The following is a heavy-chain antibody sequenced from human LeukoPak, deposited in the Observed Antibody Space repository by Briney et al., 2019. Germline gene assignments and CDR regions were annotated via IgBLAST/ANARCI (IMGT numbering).Heavy chain of an antibody. D-gene: IGHD4-11*01. CDR2: KSGAGRD. Sequence: PSGTLSLTCTVSGVSIRTYYWSWLRQPPGKGLEWIGYKSGAGRDLYNPSLKSRVTISVDASENQFSLSLRSVTAADTAMYYCARTTRVTPDGRAEYFEDWGQGTLVIVSS. CDR3: ARTTRVTPDGRAEYFED. V-gene: IGHV4-59*03. CDR1: GVSIRTYY. J-gene: IGHJ1*01.